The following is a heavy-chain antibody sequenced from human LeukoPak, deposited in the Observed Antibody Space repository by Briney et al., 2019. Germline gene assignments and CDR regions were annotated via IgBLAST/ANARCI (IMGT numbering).Heavy chain of an antibody. CDR2: IYYSGST. J-gene: IGHJ4*02. CDR3: ARAYYDSSGYPAYYFDY. V-gene: IGHV4-59*01. CDR1: GGSISSYY. Sequence: SETLSLTCTVSGGSISSYYWSWIRQPPGKGLEWIGYIYYSGSTNYNPSLKSRVTKSVDTSKSQFSLKLSSVTAADTAVYYCARAYYDSSGYPAYYFDYWGQGTLVTVSS. D-gene: IGHD3-22*01.